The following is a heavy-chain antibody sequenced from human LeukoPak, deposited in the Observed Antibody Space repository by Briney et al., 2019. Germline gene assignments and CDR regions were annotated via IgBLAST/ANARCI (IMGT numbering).Heavy chain of an antibody. D-gene: IGHD1-26*01. CDR3: ASHSTFVGGATESIDF. V-gene: IGHV3-74*01. CDR1: EFTFNKYW. J-gene: IGHJ4*02. Sequence: GGSLRLSCTASEFTFNKYWMHWVRQAPGKGLVWVSRINSDGSHTDYADSVKGRFTISRDNAKNTLDLQMNSLRADDTAVYYCASHSTFVGGATESIDFWGQGTLVTVSS. CDR2: INSDGSHT.